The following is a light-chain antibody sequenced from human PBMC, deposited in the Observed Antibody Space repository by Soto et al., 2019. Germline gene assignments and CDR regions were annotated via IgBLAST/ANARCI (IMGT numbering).Light chain of an antibody. J-gene: IGKJ1*01. CDR1: QGIRND. CDR3: LQYNDYPRT. V-gene: IGKV1-17*01. Sequence: DIQLTQSPSSLSASVGDRVSFTCRASQGIRNDLAWFQQKPGKAPRRLIYGASSLQSGVPNRFSGSGSGTEFTLTIDSLQPEDFAVYYCLQYNDYPRTFGQGTKVDIK. CDR2: GAS.